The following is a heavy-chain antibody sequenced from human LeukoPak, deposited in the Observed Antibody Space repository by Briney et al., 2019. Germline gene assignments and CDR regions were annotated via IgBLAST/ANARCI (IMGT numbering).Heavy chain of an antibody. CDR1: GYTFIDYY. CDR3: ARDLPSTSNWELDY. Sequence: ASVKVSCKASGYTFIDYYIHWVRQAPGQGLEWVGRINPNSGGTDYAQNFQGRVTMTRDTSISTAYMELSRLRSDDTAVYCCARDLPSTSNWELDYWGQGTLVTVSS. V-gene: IGHV1-2*06. D-gene: IGHD7-27*01. CDR2: INPNSGGT. J-gene: IGHJ4*02.